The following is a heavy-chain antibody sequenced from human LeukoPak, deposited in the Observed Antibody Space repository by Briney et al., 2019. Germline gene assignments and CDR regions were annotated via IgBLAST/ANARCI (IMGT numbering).Heavy chain of an antibody. D-gene: IGHD2-2*01. CDR3: PRDDVVPAALWSYMDV. Sequence: GGSLRLSCGASGFTFSSYRLNWGRQAPGKGLEWVSSISSSSRYIYYADSVKGGFTISRDNAKNSLYLQMNSLRAEDTAVYYCPRDDVVPAALWSYMDVWGKGTTVTVSS. J-gene: IGHJ6*03. CDR1: GFTFSSYR. CDR2: ISSSSRYI. V-gene: IGHV3-21*01.